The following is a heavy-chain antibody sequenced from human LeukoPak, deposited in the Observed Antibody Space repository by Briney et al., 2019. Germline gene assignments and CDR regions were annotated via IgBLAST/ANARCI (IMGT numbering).Heavy chain of an antibody. CDR1: GGSISSYY. V-gene: IGHV4-59*01. J-gene: IGHJ6*03. CDR2: IYYSGST. CDR3: ARGQMVRGSLYYYYMDV. D-gene: IGHD3-10*01. Sequence: PETLSLTCTVSGGSISSYYWSWIRQPPGKGLEWIGYIYYSGSTNYNPSLKSRVTISVDTSKNQFSLKLSSVTAADTAVYYCARGQMVRGSLYYYYMDVWGKGTTVTVSS.